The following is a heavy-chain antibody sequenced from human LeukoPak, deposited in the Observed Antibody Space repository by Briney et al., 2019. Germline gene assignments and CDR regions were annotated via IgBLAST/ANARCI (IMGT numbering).Heavy chain of an antibody. V-gene: IGHV4-38-2*02. D-gene: IGHD6-6*01. CDR2: IYHSGST. J-gene: IGHJ4*02. CDR1: GYSISSGYY. Sequence: PSETLSLTCTVSGYSISSGYYWGWIRQPPGKGLEWIGSIYHSGSTYYKPSLKSRVTISVDTSKNQFSLKLSSVTAADTAVYYCARDSSSRSNFDYWGQGTLVTVSS. CDR3: ARDSSSRSNFDY.